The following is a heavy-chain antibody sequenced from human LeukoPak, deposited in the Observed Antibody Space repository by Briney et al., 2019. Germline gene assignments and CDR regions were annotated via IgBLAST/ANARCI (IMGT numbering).Heavy chain of an antibody. Sequence: GESLKISCKGSGYSFTSYWISWVHQMPGKGLGWMGRIDPSDSYTNYSPSFQGHVTISADKSISTAYLQWSSLKASDTAMYYCVLQLPLDYWGQGTLVTVSS. V-gene: IGHV5-10-1*01. D-gene: IGHD2-2*01. J-gene: IGHJ4*02. CDR2: IDPSDSYT. CDR1: GYSFTSYW. CDR3: VLQLPLDY.